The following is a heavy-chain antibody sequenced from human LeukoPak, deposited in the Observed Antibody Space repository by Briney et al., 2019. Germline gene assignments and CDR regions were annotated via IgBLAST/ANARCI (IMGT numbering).Heavy chain of an antibody. CDR1: GGSISSGDW. J-gene: IGHJ4*02. CDR2: IFHSGSA. V-gene: IGHV4-4*02. D-gene: IGHD2-21*01. Sequence: PSETLSLTCAVSGGSISSGDWWTWVRQPPGKGLEWIGEIFHSGSANCNPSLKSRLTLSVDESKTQVSLRLTSVTAADTAVYYCTSANSFKIDYWGQGTLVTVSS. CDR3: TSANSFKIDY.